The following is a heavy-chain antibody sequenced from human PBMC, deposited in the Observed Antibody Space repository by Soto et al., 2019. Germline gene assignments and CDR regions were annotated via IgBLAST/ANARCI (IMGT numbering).Heavy chain of an antibody. CDR1: GFIVSSNY. CDR3: ARDRFG. J-gene: IGHJ4*02. D-gene: IGHD3-10*01. Sequence: EVQLVESGGGLVQPGGSLRLSCAASGFIVSSNYMGWVRQAPGKGLEWVSLIYPGGSTYYADSVKGRFTISRDISKNTLHLQANSLRAEDTAVYYCARDRFGWGQGALVTVSS. V-gene: IGHV3-66*01. CDR2: IYPGGST.